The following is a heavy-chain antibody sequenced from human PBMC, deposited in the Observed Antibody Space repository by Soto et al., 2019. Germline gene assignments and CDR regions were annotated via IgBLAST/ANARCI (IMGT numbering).Heavy chain of an antibody. CDR3: ARAYYYDSSGYYPLYYYGMDV. CDR1: GYTFTSYY. Sequence: ASVKVSCKASGYTFTSYYMHWVRQAPGQGLEWMGIINPSGGSTSYAQKFQGRVTMTRDTSTSTVYMELSSLRSEDTAVYYCARAYYYDSSGYYPLYYYGMDVWGQGTTVTSP. V-gene: IGHV1-46*01. D-gene: IGHD3-22*01. CDR2: INPSGGST. J-gene: IGHJ6*02.